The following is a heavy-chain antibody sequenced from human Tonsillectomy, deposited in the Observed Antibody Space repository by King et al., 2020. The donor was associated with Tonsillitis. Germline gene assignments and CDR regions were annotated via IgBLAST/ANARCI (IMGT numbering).Heavy chain of an antibody. CDR1: GFTFSSYS. J-gene: IGHJ4*02. V-gene: IGHV3-21*01. D-gene: IGHD5-12*01. CDR3: ARTEWLRLVVGDY. Sequence: VQLVESGGGLVKPGGSLRLSCTASGFTFSSYSMNWVRQAPGKGLEWVSSISSRSSYIYYADPVKGRFTISRDNAKNSLYLQMNSLRAEDTAVYYCARTEWLRLVVGDYWGQGTLVTVSS. CDR2: ISSRSSYI.